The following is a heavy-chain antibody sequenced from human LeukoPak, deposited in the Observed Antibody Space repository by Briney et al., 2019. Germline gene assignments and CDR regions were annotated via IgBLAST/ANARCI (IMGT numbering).Heavy chain of an antibody. CDR2: ITSSSTYI. CDR1: GFTFSSYS. J-gene: IGHJ3*02. V-gene: IGHV3-21*04. Sequence: GGSLRLSCAASGFTFSSYSMNWVRQAPGKGLEWVSSITSSSTYIYYADSVKGRFTISRDNAKNSLYVQMNSLRAEDTAVYYCARDLRSFGDSIFGAGPGAFDIWGQGTMVTVSS. CDR3: ARDLRSFGDSIFGAGPGAFDI. D-gene: IGHD3-3*02.